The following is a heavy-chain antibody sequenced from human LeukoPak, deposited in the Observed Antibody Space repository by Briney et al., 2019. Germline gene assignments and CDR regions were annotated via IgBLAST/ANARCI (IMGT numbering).Heavy chain of an antibody. V-gene: IGHV4-59*01. D-gene: IGHD6-19*01. J-gene: IGHJ4*02. Sequence: SETLSLTCTVSGGSISSYYWSWIRQPPGKGLEWIGYIYYSGSTNYNPSLRSRVTISVDTSKNQFSLKLSSVTAADTAVYYCARVGYSSGWTFDYWGQRTLVTVSS. CDR1: GGSISSYY. CDR2: IYYSGST. CDR3: ARVGYSSGWTFDY.